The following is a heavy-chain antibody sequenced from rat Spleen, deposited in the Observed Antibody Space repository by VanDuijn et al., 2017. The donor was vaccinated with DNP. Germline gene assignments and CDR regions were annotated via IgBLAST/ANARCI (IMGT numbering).Heavy chain of an antibody. J-gene: IGHJ1*01. V-gene: IGHV2S12*01. CDR1: GFSLTNYG. CDR2: ISSGGST. CDR3: ARGDYSGYWYFDL. D-gene: IGHD1-1*01. Sequence: QVQLRESGPGLVQPSQTLSLTCTVSGFSLTNYGISWVRQPPGKGLEWIAAISSGGSTYYNSPLKSRLSVSRDTSKSQVFLKMNSLQPEDIATYYCARGDYSGYWYFDLWGPGTMVTVSS.